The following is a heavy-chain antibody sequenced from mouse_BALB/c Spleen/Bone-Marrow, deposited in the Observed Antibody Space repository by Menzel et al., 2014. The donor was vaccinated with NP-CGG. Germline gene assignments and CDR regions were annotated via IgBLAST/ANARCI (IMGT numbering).Heavy chain of an antibody. CDR1: GYTFSSYW. CDR3: ARSHYYGLYYAMDY. V-gene: IGHV1-9*01. CDR2: ILPGSGTT. D-gene: IGHD1-1*01. Sequence: QVQLQQSGAELMKPGASVKISCKTTGYTFSSYWIEWVKQRPGHGLEWIGEILPGSGTTNYNEKFKGKATFTADTSSNTAYMQLSSLTSKDSAVYYCARSHYYGLYYAMDYWGQGTSVTVSS. J-gene: IGHJ4*01.